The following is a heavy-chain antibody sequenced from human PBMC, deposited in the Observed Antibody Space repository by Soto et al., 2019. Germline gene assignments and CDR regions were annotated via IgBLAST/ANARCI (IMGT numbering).Heavy chain of an antibody. V-gene: IGHV4-31*03. Sequence: QVQLQESGPGLVKPSQTLSLTCTVSGGSISSGGYYWSWIRQHPGKGLEWIGYIYYSGSTSYNPSLKSRVTISVDPSKNQFSLKLSSVTAADTAVYYCARDRGGGSPWYYWGQGTLVTVSS. D-gene: IGHD2-15*01. CDR2: IYYSGST. CDR1: GGSISSGGYY. J-gene: IGHJ4*02. CDR3: ARDRGGGSPWYY.